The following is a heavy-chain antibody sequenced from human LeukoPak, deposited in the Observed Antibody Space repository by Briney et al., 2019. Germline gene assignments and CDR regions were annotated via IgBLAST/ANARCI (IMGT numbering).Heavy chain of an antibody. J-gene: IGHJ6*02. Sequence: GGSLRLSCAASGFTFSSYAMSWVRQAPGKGLEGVSAISGSGGSTYYADSVKGRFTISRDNSKNTLYLQMNSLRAEDTAVYYCTTTPVYYYGMDVWGQGTTVTVSS. CDR1: GFTFSSYA. CDR2: ISGSGGST. D-gene: IGHD1-14*01. V-gene: IGHV3-23*01. CDR3: TTTPVYYYGMDV.